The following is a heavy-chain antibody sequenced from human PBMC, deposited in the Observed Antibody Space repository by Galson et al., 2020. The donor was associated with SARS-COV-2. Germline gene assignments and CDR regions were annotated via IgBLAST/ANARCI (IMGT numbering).Heavy chain of an antibody. D-gene: IGHD3-22*01. V-gene: IGHV3-30*04. CDR1: GFTFSSYA. Sequence: GESLKISCAASGFTFSSYAMHWVRQAPGKGLEWVAVISYDGSNKYYADSVKGRFTISRDNSKNTLYLQMNSLRAEDTAVYYCARPSSGYYNNWFDPWGQGTLVTVSS. CDR3: ARPSSGYYNNWFDP. CDR2: ISYDGSNK. J-gene: IGHJ5*02.